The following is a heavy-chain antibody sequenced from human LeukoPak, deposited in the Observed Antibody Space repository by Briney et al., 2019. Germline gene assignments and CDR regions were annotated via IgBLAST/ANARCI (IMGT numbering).Heavy chain of an antibody. Sequence: GGSLRLSCAASGFTFSSYAMSWVRQAPGKGLEWVSGISDSGDNTYYADSVKGRFTISRDNSKFTLYLQMNGLRAEDTALYYCAKERSTDRAWFGELLEWGQGNMVTVSS. D-gene: IGHD3-10*01. CDR3: AKERSTDRAWFGELLE. J-gene: IGHJ4*02. V-gene: IGHV3-23*01. CDR2: ISDSGDNT. CDR1: GFTFSSYA.